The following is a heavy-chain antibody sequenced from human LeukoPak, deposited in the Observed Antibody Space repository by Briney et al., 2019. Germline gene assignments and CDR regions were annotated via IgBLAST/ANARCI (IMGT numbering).Heavy chain of an antibody. CDR2: IYTSGST. J-gene: IGHJ6*03. Sequence: SETLSLTCAVYGGSFSGYYWSWIRQPPGKGLEWIGRIYTSGSTNYNPSLKSRVTISVDTSKNQFSLKLSSVTAADTAVYYCARNRVGQQLVGRNYYYYYMDVWGKGTTVTISS. V-gene: IGHV4-59*10. CDR1: GGSFSGYY. D-gene: IGHD6-13*01. CDR3: ARNRVGQQLVGRNYYYYYMDV.